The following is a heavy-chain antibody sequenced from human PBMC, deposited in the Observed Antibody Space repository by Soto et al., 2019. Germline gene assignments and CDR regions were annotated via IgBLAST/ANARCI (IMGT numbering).Heavy chain of an antibody. J-gene: IGHJ6*02. V-gene: IGHV1-18*01. CDR2: ISAYNGNT. D-gene: IGHD3-10*01. Sequence: ASVKVSCKASGYTFTSYGISWVRQAPGQGLEWMGWISAYNGNTNYAQKLQGRVTMTTDTSTSTAYMELRSLGSDDTAVYYCARGGLLWFGELLGAPPHYYYGMDVWGQGTTVTVSS. CDR3: ARGGLLWFGELLGAPPHYYYGMDV. CDR1: GYTFTSYG.